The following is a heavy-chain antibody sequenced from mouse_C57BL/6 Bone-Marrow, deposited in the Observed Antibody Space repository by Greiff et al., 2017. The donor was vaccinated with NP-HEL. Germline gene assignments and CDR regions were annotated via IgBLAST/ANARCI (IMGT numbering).Heavy chain of an antibody. V-gene: IGHV1-82*01. J-gene: IGHJ1*03. CDR3: ARSRYSNYGYVDV. CDR2: IYPGDGDT. CDR1: GYAFSSSW. D-gene: IGHD2-5*01. Sequence: QVQLQQSGPELVKPGASVKISCKASGYAFSSSWMNWVKQRPGKGLEWIGRIYPGDGDTNYNGKFKGKATLTADKSSSTAYMQLSSLTSEDSAVYFCARSRYSNYGYVDVWGTGTTVTVSS.